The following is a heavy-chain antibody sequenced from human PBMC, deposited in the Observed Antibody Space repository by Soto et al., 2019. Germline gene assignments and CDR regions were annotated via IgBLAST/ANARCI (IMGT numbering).Heavy chain of an antibody. CDR1: AFTFSIYA. CDR2: ISSSGGST. J-gene: IGHJ4*02. D-gene: IGHD4-17*01. Sequence: EVQLLESGGGLVQPGGSLRLSCAASAFTFSIYAMSWVRQAPGKGREWVSVISSSGGSTHYADSVKGRFTISRDNPKNTLYLQMNSLRAEDTAVYYCAKLDYGDSGASDYWGQGTLVTVSS. CDR3: AKLDYGDSGASDY. V-gene: IGHV3-23*01.